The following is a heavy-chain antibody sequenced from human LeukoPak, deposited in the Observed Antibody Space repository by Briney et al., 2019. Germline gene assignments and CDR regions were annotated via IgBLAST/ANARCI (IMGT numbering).Heavy chain of an antibody. D-gene: IGHD1-26*01. V-gene: IGHV3-66*02. CDR2: IYSGGST. J-gene: IGHJ3*02. Sequence: PTGGSLRLSCAASGFTFSDYYMSWVRQAPGKGLEWVSVIYSGGSTYYADSVKGRFTISRDNSKDTLYLQMNSLRAEDTAVYYCARERGGSWDAFDIWGQGTMVTVSS. CDR1: GFTFSDYY. CDR3: ARERGGSWDAFDI.